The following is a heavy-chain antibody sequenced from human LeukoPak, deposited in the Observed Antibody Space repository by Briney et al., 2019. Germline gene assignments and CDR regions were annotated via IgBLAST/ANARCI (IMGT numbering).Heavy chain of an antibody. J-gene: IGHJ4*02. Sequence: SETLSLTCTVSGGSISSYYWSWIRQPPGKGLEWIGYIYYSGSTNYNPSLKSRVTISEDTSKNQFSLNLTSVTAADTAVYHCARVQYSYGSGYYFDYWGQGTLVTVSS. V-gene: IGHV4-59*01. CDR1: GGSISSYY. CDR3: ARVQYSYGSGYYFDY. D-gene: IGHD5-18*01. CDR2: IYYSGST.